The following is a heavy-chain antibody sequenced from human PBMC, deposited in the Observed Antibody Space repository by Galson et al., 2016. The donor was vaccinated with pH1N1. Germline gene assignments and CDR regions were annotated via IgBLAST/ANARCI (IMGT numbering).Heavy chain of an antibody. J-gene: IGHJ3*02. Sequence: SLRLSCAASGFSFSDFGMHWVRQAPGKGLEWVAFIQYNGGNKYYGDSVQGRFTISRDNARNTLYLQMNCLRSDDTAIYYCAREGPDTISPGCGSGFDMWGQGTMVIVSS. CDR3: AREGPDTISPGCGSGFDM. V-gene: IGHV3-30*02. CDR2: IQYNGGNK. CDR1: GFSFSDFG. D-gene: IGHD5-18*01.